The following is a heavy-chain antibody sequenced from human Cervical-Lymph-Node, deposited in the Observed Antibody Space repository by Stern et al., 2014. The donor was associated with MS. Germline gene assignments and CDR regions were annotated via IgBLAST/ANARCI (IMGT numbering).Heavy chain of an antibody. CDR2: IWYDGSNK. D-gene: IGHD3-22*01. CDR3: AREGSSGYYLIDY. J-gene: IGHJ4*02. CDR1: GFTFSSYG. Sequence: VQLVESGGGVVQPGRSLRLSCAASGFTFSSYGMHWVRQAPGKGLEWVAVIWYDGSNKYYADSVKGRFTISRDNSKNTLYLQMNSLRAEDTAVYYCAREGSSGYYLIDYWGQGTLVTVSS. V-gene: IGHV3-33*01.